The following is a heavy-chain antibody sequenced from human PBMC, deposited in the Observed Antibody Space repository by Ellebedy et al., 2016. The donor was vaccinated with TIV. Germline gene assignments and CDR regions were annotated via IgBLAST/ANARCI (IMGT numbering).Heavy chain of an antibody. V-gene: IGHV3-23*01. Sequence: GESLKISCAASGFTVSNNYMSWVRQAPGKGLEWVSTISAGGGATYYADSVTGRFNISRDNSENTLYLQMNSLRAEDTAVYYCAKVGRRYYESSGDPWGQGSLVTVSS. D-gene: IGHD3-22*01. CDR3: AKVGRRYYESSGDP. CDR1: GFTVSNNY. J-gene: IGHJ5*02. CDR2: ISAGGGAT.